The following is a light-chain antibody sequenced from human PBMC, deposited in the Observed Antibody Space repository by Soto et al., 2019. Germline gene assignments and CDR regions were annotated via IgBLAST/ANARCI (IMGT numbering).Light chain of an antibody. CDR2: DAS. Sequence: EFVLTQSPGTLSLSPGERATLSCRASQTVRNNYLAWYQQKPGQAPRLLIYDASSRATGIPDRFSGGGSGTEFTLTISRLEPEDFAVYYCQQYGSSPLTFGPGTKVDIK. CDR1: QTVRNNY. CDR3: QQYGSSPLT. J-gene: IGKJ3*01. V-gene: IGKV3-20*01.